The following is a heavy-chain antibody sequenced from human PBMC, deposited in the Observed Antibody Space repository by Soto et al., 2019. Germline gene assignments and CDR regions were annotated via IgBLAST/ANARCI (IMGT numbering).Heavy chain of an antibody. CDR3: ARGQEGVVATH. CDR1: GGSLSGYY. V-gene: IGHV4-34*01. J-gene: IGHJ4*02. Sequence: QVQLQQWGAGLLKPSETLSLNCAVNGGSLSGYYWSWIRQPPGKGLEWIGEIKDGGRTNYSPSLKSXXTXSXXTSNNQDSLRLYSVTAADTGVYYCARGQEGVVATHWDQGTLVTVSS. CDR2: IKDGGRT. D-gene: IGHD5-12*01.